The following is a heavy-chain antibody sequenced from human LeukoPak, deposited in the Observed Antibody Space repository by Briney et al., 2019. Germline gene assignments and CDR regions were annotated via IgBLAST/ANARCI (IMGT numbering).Heavy chain of an antibody. V-gene: IGHV3-74*01. CDR3: VSFYETN. D-gene: IGHD2-2*01. J-gene: IGHJ4*02. CDR1: GKYW. CDR2: VNSDGSWT. Sequence: GGPLRLSCAVSGKYWMHWVRQAPGKALVWVSNVNSDGSWTSHADSVKGRFTISNDNAKNTVYLQMNNLRTEDTAVYYCVSFYETNWGRGTLVTVSS.